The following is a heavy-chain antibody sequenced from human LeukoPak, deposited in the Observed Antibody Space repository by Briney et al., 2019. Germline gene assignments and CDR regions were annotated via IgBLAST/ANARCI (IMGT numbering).Heavy chain of an antibody. D-gene: IGHD3-16*01. CDR3: ARAYDWSYSYYMDV. J-gene: IGHJ6*03. CDR2: ISSGGTTI. Sequence: GGSLRLSCAASGFTFTSYTMNWVRQAPGKGLEWVSYISSGGTTIYYADAVEGRFTISRDNAKKSLWLQMNSLRAEDTAVYYCARAYDWSYSYYMDVWGKGITVTVSS. CDR1: GFTFTSYT. V-gene: IGHV3-48*04.